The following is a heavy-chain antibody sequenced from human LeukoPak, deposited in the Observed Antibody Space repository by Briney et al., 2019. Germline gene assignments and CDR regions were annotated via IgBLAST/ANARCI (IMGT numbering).Heavy chain of an antibody. Sequence: GGSLRLSCAASGFTFSSYAMHWVRQAPGKGLEWVAVISYDGSNKYYADSVKGRFTISRDNSKNTLYLQMNSLRAEDTAVYYCARDRYYDSSGPYYLDYWGQGTLVTVSS. CDR1: GFTFSSYA. V-gene: IGHV3-30*04. D-gene: IGHD3-22*01. J-gene: IGHJ4*02. CDR3: ARDRYYDSSGPYYLDY. CDR2: ISYDGSNK.